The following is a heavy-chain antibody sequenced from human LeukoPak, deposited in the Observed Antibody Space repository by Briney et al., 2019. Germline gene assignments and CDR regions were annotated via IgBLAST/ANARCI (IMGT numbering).Heavy chain of an antibody. CDR2: IKEDGSEK. CDR3: ARRYNSGWDY. CDR1: GFTFSSYW. V-gene: IGHV3-7*05. Sequence: PGGSLRLSCAASGFTFSSYWMSWVRQAPGKGLEWVANIKEDGSEKKYVDSVKGRFTISRDNAKNSLYLQMNSLKTEDTAVYYCARRYNSGWDYWGQGTLVTVSS. D-gene: IGHD6-19*01. J-gene: IGHJ4*02.